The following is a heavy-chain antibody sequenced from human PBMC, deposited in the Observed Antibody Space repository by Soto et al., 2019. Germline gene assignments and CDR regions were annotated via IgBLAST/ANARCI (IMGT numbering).Heavy chain of an antibody. CDR2: TSGSGSST. CDR3: AKHPTTVTSRIHY. D-gene: IGHD4-17*01. CDR1: GFTFSSYA. J-gene: IGHJ4*02. Sequence: EVQLLESGGDLVQPGGSLRLSCAASGFTFSSYAMSWVRQAPGKGLEWVSGTSGSGSSTYYADSVKGRFTISRDNSKNMLYLQMNSLRAEDTDVYYCAKHPTTVTSRIHYWGQGTLVTVSS. V-gene: IGHV3-23*01.